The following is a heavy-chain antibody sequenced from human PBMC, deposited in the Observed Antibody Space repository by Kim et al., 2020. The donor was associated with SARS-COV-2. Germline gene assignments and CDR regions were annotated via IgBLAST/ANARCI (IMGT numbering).Heavy chain of an antibody. CDR1: GFTFSSYA. CDR2: ISGSGGST. CDR3: ARVQFRAYSSDWYSWYFAL. Sequence: GGSLRLSCAASGFTFSSYAMSWVRQAPGKGLEWVSAISGSGGSTYYADSVKGRFTISRDNSKNTLYLQMNSLRAEDTAVYYCARVQFRAYSSDWYSWYFALWGRGTLVTPSS. J-gene: IGHJ2*01. D-gene: IGHD6-19*01. V-gene: IGHV3-23*01.